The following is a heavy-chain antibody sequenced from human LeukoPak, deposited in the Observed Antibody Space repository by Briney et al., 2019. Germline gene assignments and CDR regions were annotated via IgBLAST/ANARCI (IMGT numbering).Heavy chain of an antibody. CDR3: AREVPPIIAAAGTFDY. D-gene: IGHD6-13*01. J-gene: IGHJ4*02. Sequence: SETLSLTCTVSGGSISSYYWSWIRQLPGKGLEWIGYIYYSGSTNYNPSLKSRVTISVDTSKNQFSLKLSSVTAADTAVYYCAREVPPIIAAAGTFDYWGQGTLVTVSS. CDR1: GGSISSYY. V-gene: IGHV4-59*01. CDR2: IYYSGST.